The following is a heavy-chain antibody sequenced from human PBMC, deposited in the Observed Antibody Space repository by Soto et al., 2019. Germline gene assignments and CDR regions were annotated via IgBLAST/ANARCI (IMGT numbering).Heavy chain of an antibody. CDR3: AREGDYGDYTGYFDY. J-gene: IGHJ4*02. CDR2: ISYDGSNK. Sequence: GGSLRLSCAASGFTFSSYSMHWVRQAPGKGLEWVAVISYDGSNKYYADSVKGRFTISRDNSKNTLYLQMNSLRAEDTAVYYCAREGDYGDYTGYFDYWGQGTLVTVSS. CDR1: GFTFSSYS. D-gene: IGHD4-17*01. V-gene: IGHV3-30-3*01.